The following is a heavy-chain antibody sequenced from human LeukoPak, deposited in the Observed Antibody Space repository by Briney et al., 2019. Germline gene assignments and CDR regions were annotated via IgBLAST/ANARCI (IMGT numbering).Heavy chain of an antibody. V-gene: IGHV1-46*01. CDR2: INPSGGST. J-gene: IGHJ4*02. CDR1: GYTFTSYY. Sequence: ASVKVSCKASGYTFTSYYMFWVRQAPGQGLEWMGIINPSGGSTNYAPNFQGRVTMTRDTSTSTVYMELSSLRAEDTAVYYCARVYYGSGSPRHFDYWGQGTLVTVSS. CDR3: ARVYYGSGSPRHFDY. D-gene: IGHD3-10*01.